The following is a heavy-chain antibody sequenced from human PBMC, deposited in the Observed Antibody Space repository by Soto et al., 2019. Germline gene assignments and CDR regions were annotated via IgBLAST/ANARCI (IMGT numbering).Heavy chain of an antibody. V-gene: IGHV3-30-3*01. D-gene: IGHD3-10*01. CDR2: ISYDGNNA. Sequence: QVQLVESGGGVVQPGRSLRLSCAASGLRFTSYSMHWVRQAPGKGLEWVAVISYDGNNAYYADSVKGRFTVSRDNSKITLYLQMNSLTIEDTAVYYCASQFGEYPWDDWGQGTLVTVSS. CDR1: GLRFTSYS. CDR3: ASQFGEYPWDD. J-gene: IGHJ4*02.